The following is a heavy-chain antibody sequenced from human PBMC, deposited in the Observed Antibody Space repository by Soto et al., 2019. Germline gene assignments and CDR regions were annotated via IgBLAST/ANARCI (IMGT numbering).Heavy chain of an antibody. CDR3: ARAIVVVTTTQLYYYGVDL. J-gene: IGHJ6*02. CDR2: INPSGGST. V-gene: IGHV1-46*01. CDR1: GYTFTSYY. Sequence: ASVKVSCKASGYTFTSYYMHWVRQAPGQGLEWMGIINPSGGSTSYAQKFQGRVTMTRDTSTSTVYMELSSLRSEDTAVYYCARAIVVVTTTQLYYYGVDLWGQGTTVTVSS. D-gene: IGHD2-21*02.